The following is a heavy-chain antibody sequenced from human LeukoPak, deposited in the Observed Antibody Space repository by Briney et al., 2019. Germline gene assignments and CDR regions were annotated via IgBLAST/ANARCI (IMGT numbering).Heavy chain of an antibody. CDR1: GGSISSYY. V-gene: IGHV4-4*07. J-gene: IGHJ6*03. Sequence: SETLSLTCTVSGGSISSYYWSWIRQPAGKGLEWIGRIYTSGSTNYNPSLKSRVTMPVDTSKNQFSLKLSSVTAADTAVYYCARSVGRLGPPYYYYYYYMDVWGKGTTVTVSS. D-gene: IGHD5/OR15-5a*01. CDR2: IYTSGST. CDR3: ARSVGRLGPPYYYYYYYMDV.